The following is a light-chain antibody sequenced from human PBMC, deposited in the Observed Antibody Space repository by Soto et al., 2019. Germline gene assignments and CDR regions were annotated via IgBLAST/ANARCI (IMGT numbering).Light chain of an antibody. CDR1: SSSIGSNT. CDR3: ATWDDSLNGVL. Sequence: QSVLTQPPSASGTPGQRVTISCSGSSSSIGSNTVNWYQQLPGTAPKLLIYNNNQRPSGVPDRFSGSKSGASASLAISGLQSEDEADYYCATWDDSLNGVLFGGGTKVTVL. J-gene: IGLJ2*01. CDR2: NNN. V-gene: IGLV1-44*01.